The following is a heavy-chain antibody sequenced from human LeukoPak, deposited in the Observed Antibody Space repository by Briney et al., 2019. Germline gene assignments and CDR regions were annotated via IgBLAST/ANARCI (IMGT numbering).Heavy chain of an antibody. CDR1: GFIFTNYA. CDR3: GKDRDYGDYEFDY. CDR2: LSGGGSST. D-gene: IGHD4-17*01. Sequence: PGGSLRLSCAASGFIFTNYAVSWVRQAPGKGLEWVSTLSGGGSSTYYADSVKGRFAISRDNSNKTLYLQMNSLRAEDTAVYYCGKDRDYGDYEFDYWGQGTLVTVSS. J-gene: IGHJ4*02. V-gene: IGHV3-23*01.